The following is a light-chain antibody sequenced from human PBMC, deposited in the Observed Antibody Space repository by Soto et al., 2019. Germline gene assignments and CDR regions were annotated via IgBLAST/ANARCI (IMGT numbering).Light chain of an antibody. CDR1: QSVSSN. CDR2: EAS. Sequence: EIVLTQSPATLSLSPGERATLSCRASQSVSSNLAWYQQKLGQAPRLLIYEASNRATGIPARFSGSGSGTDFTRTISSLEPEDFAVYYCQQRSNWPLLTFGGGTKVEIK. CDR3: QQRSNWPLLT. J-gene: IGKJ4*01. V-gene: IGKV3-11*01.